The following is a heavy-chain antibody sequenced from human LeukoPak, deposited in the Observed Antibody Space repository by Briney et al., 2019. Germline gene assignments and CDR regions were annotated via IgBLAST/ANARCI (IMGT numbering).Heavy chain of an antibody. J-gene: IGHJ3*02. CDR2: IYSGGNT. V-gene: IGHV3-53*01. D-gene: IGHD2-2*01. Sequence: PGGSLRLSCAASGFTVSSNSMNWVRQAPGKGLQWVSVIYSGGNTYYADSVKGRFTISRDTSKNTLYLQMNSLRAEDTAVYYCARRWVSSSDAFDIWGQGTMVTVSS. CDR1: GFTVSSNS. CDR3: ARRWVSSSDAFDI.